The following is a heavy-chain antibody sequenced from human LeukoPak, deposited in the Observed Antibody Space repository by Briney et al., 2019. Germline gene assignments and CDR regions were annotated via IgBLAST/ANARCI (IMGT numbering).Heavy chain of an antibody. D-gene: IGHD6-13*01. CDR3: AKDMTPLIAAAVDY. J-gene: IGHJ4*02. CDR2: ISWNSGTI. CDR1: GFTFDDYA. V-gene: IGHV3-9*01. Sequence: GGSLRLSCAASGFTFDDYAMHWVRQAPGKGLEWVSGISWNSGTIGYVDSVKGRFTISRDNAKNSLYLQMNSLRAEDTALYYCAKDMTPLIAAAVDYWGQGALVTVSS.